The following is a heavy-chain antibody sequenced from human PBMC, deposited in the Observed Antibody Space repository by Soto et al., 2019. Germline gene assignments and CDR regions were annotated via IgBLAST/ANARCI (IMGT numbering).Heavy chain of an antibody. V-gene: IGHV4-39*01. J-gene: IGHJ4*02. CDR2: IYYSGST. Sequence: SETLSLTCTVSGGSIISSGYYWGWIRQPPGKGLEWIGSIYYSGSTYYNPSLKSRVTISVDTSKSQFSLKMRSVTAADTAVYYCARRQQWLAGYFDYWGQGTLVTVSS. CDR1: GGSIISSGYY. D-gene: IGHD6-19*01. CDR3: ARRQQWLAGYFDY.